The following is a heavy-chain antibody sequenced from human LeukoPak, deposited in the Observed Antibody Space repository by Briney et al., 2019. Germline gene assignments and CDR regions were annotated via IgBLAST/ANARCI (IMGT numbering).Heavy chain of an antibody. J-gene: IGHJ4*02. CDR2: IYPGDSDT. CDR3: ARHGGADYDILTGSPFDY. Sequence: GESLKISCKGSGYSFTSYWIGWVRQMPGKGLEWMGIIYPGDSDTRYSPSFQGQVTISADKSISTAYLQWSSLKASDTAVYYCARHGGADYDILTGSPFDYWGQGTLVTVSS. D-gene: IGHD3-9*01. CDR1: GYSFTSYW. V-gene: IGHV5-51*01.